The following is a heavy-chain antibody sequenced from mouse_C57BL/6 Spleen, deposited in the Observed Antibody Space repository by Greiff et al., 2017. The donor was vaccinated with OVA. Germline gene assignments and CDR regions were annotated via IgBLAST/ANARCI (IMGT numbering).Heavy chain of an antibody. D-gene: IGHD2-3*01. V-gene: IGHV1-50*01. CDR3: ARSGWLLRGGY. CDR1: GYTFTSYW. J-gene: IGHJ2*01. CDR2: IDPSDSYT. Sequence: QVHVKQPGAELVKPGASVKLSCKASGYTFTSYWMQWVKQRPGQGLEWIGEIDPSDSYTNYNQKFKGKATLTVDTSSSTAYMQLSSLTSEDSAVYYCARSGWLLRGGYWGQGTTLTVSS.